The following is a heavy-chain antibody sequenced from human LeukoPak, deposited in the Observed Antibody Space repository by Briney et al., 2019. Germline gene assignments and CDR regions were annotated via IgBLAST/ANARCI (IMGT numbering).Heavy chain of an antibody. V-gene: IGHV3-21*01. J-gene: IGHJ3*02. CDR3: ARVFFGAFDI. CDR2: ISSSSSYI. D-gene: IGHD2-21*01. Sequence: GGSLRLSCAASGFTFSSYNMNWVRQAPGKGLEWVSSISSSSSYIYYADSVKGRFTISRDNAKNSLYLQMNSLRAEDTAVYYCARVFFGAFDIWGQGTMVTVSS. CDR1: GFTFSSYN.